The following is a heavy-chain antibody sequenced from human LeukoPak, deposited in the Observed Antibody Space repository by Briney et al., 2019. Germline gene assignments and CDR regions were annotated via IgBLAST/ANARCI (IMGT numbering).Heavy chain of an antibody. CDR2: ISCSSSYI. Sequence: GGSLRLSCAASGFTFSSYSMNWVRQAPGKGLEWVSSISCSSSYIYYADSVKGRFTISRDNAKNSLYLQMNSLRAEDTAVYYCARAGGYSYGRDYWGQGTLVTVSS. D-gene: IGHD5-18*01. J-gene: IGHJ4*02. CDR1: GFTFSSYS. V-gene: IGHV3-21*01. CDR3: ARAGGYSYGRDY.